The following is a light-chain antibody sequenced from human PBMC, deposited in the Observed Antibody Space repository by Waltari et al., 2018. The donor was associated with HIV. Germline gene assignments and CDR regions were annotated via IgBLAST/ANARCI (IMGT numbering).Light chain of an antibody. J-gene: IGKJ1*01. V-gene: IGKV1-39*01. CDR3: QQSYSNFRT. CDR1: QSISSY. CDR2: AAS. Sequence: DIQMTQSPSSLSASVGDRVTITCRASQSISSYLNWYQQKPGKVPKLLIYAASSLQSGVPSRFSGSGSGTDFTLIISSLQPEDFATYYCQQSYSNFRTFGQGTKVEIK.